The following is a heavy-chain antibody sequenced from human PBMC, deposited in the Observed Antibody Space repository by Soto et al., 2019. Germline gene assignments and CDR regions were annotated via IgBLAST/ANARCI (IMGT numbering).Heavy chain of an antibody. CDR1: GVSVRSYT. V-gene: IGHV4-4*07. Sequence: SSETLSLTCIVSGVSVRSYTWSWVRQPANKGLEWIGRVFSSVSATYNPSLKSRVSISMDTPENRISLKLDSVTAADAGVYFCARDGMTTGDYWGQGTLVTVSS. D-gene: IGHD3-9*01. CDR2: VFSSVSA. CDR3: ARDGMTTGDY. J-gene: IGHJ4*02.